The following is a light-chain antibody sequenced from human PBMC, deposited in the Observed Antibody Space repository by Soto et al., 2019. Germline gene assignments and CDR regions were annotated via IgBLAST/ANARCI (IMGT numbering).Light chain of an antibody. CDR2: GAS. V-gene: IGKV3-20*01. J-gene: IGKJ3*01. CDR1: QSVSSDY. CDR3: QQYGNSPFT. Sequence: EIVLTQSPGTLSLSPGDRATLSCRASQSVSSDYLAWYQQKSGQAPRLLIYGASSRATGIPHMFSGRGSGTDFILTISRLEPEDFAVYYCQQYGNSPFTFGPVTKVDIK.